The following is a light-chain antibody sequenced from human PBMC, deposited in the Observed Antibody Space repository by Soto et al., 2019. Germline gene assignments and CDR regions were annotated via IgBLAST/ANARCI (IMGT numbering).Light chain of an antibody. V-gene: IGKV1-39*01. CDR2: AAS. CDR1: QSISSY. Sequence: DIQMTQSPSSLSASVGDRVTITCRASQSISSYLNWYQQKPGKAPKLLIYAASSLQSGVQSWFSGSGSGTDFTLTISSLQPEDFATYYCQQSYSTPWTLGQGTKVEIK. CDR3: QQSYSTPWT. J-gene: IGKJ1*01.